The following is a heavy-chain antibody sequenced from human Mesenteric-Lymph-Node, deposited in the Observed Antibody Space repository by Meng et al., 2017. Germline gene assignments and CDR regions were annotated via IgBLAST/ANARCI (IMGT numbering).Heavy chain of an antibody. CDR2: IKDDGSEK. D-gene: IGHD6-13*01. V-gene: IGHV3-7*01. J-gene: IGHJ3*02. CDR1: GFTFSNYW. Sequence: GGSLRLSCAASGFTFSNYWMSWVRQAPGKGLEWVANIKDDGSEKYYVDSVKGRFTISRVYAKESLYLQMNSLRAEDTAVYFCARRGIAAAGDAFDIWGQGTMVTVSS. CDR3: ARRGIAAAGDAFDI.